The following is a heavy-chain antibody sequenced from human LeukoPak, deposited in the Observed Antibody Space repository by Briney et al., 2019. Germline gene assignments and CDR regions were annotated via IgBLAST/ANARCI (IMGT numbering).Heavy chain of an antibody. CDR3: VKGRISEDGLDF. J-gene: IGHJ4*02. Sequence: GGSLRLSCAASGFTFSDYHMSWIRQAPGKGLGWVSSISSSGNTYYADSVKGRFTISRDNSKNMLYLQMNSLRAEDTAVYYCVKGRISEDGLDFWGQGTLVTVSS. CDR2: ISSSGNT. D-gene: IGHD6-13*01. CDR1: GFTFSDYH. V-gene: IGHV3-23*01.